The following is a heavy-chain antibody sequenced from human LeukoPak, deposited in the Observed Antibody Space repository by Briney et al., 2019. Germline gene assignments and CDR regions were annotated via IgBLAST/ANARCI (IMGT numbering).Heavy chain of an antibody. D-gene: IGHD3-3*01. Sequence: ASVKVSCKASRYTFTAYYMHWVQQAPGQGLEWMGRLNPNSGGTNYARKFQGRVTMTRDTSISTAYMELSRLIFDDTAVYYCAVFGTARMTSDYYFDFWGQGTLVTVSS. V-gene: IGHV1-2*06. CDR1: RYTFTAYY. CDR3: AVFGTARMTSDYYFDF. J-gene: IGHJ4*02. CDR2: LNPNSGGT.